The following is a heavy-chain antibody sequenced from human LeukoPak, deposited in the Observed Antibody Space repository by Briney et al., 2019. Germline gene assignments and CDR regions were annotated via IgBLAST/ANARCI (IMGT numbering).Heavy chain of an antibody. Sequence: SETLSLTCTISGGSISSYYWSWIRQPPGKGLEWIGYIYYSGSTNYNPSLKSRVTISVDTSKNQFSLKLSSVTAADTAVYYCARHAYYDFWSGFNADTYYFDYWGQGTLVTVSS. CDR3: ARHAYYDFWSGFNADTYYFDY. V-gene: IGHV4-59*08. D-gene: IGHD3-3*01. J-gene: IGHJ4*02. CDR1: GGSISSYY. CDR2: IYYSGST.